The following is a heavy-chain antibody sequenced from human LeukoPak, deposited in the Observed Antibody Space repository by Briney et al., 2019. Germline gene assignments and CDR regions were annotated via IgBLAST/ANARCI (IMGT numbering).Heavy chain of an antibody. D-gene: IGHD2-2*01. CDR2: IYTSGST. CDR3: AREVVPAAKYNY. V-gene: IGHV4-61*02. CDR1: GGSISSGSYY. Sequence: SQTLSLTCTVSGGSISSGSYYWSWIRQPAGKGLEWIVRIYTSGSTNYNPSLKSRVTISVDTSKNQFSLKLSSVTAADTAVYYCAREVVPAAKYNYWGQGTLVTVSS. J-gene: IGHJ4*02.